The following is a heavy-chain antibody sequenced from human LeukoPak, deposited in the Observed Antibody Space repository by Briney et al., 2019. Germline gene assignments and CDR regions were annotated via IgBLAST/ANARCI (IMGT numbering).Heavy chain of an antibody. CDR1: GFTVSSNY. V-gene: IGHV3-66*01. D-gene: IGHD3-9*01. J-gene: IGHJ6*03. CDR3: ARVTDDYDILTGSYYYYMDV. Sequence: GGSLRLSCAASGFTVSSNYMSWVRQAPGKGLEWVSVIYSGGSTYYADSVKGRFTISRDNSKNTLYLQMNSLRAEDTAVYYCARVTDDYDILTGSYYYYMDVWGKGTTVTISS. CDR2: IYSGGST.